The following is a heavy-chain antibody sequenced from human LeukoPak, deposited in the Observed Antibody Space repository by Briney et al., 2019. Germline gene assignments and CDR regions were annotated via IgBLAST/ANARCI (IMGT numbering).Heavy chain of an antibody. V-gene: IGHV5-51*01. CDR3: ARQGFGELSAY. Sequence: GESLKISCKGSGNSFTNNWIAWVRQMPGKGLEWIGIINPDNSDTQYSPPFQGQVTISADKSISTAYLQWSSLKASDTAMYYCARQGFGELSAYWGQGTLVTVSS. J-gene: IGHJ4*02. CDR1: GNSFTNNW. D-gene: IGHD3-10*01. CDR2: INPDNSDT.